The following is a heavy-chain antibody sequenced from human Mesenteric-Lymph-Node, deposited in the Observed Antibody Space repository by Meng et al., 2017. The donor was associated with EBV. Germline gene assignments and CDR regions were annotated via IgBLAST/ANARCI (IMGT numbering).Heavy chain of an antibody. Sequence: EVQLVESGGGRVRPGGSVRRSCAASGFTFRSYTINWVRQAPGKGLEWVSAISSSSVYISYADSVKGRFTISRDNAKNSLYLQMNSLRAEDTAVYYCARDDYTNYVLDYWDQGTLVTVAS. CDR2: ISSSSVYI. J-gene: IGHJ4*02. V-gene: IGHV3-21*01. CDR1: GFTFRSYT. D-gene: IGHD4-11*01. CDR3: ARDDYTNYVLDY.